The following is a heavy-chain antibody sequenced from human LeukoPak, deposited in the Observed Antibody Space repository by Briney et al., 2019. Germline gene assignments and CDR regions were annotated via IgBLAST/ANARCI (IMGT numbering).Heavy chain of an antibody. Sequence: GGSLRLSCAASGLTFSSYRMNWVRQAQGKGLEWVSSISSTSSYIFYADSLKGRFIISRDNAKNSLFLQMNSLRAGDTAVYYCAREAGGYSYATHLDYWGQGTLVTVSS. CDR3: AREAGGYSYATHLDY. J-gene: IGHJ4*02. CDR2: ISSTSSYI. V-gene: IGHV3-21*01. CDR1: GLTFSSYR. D-gene: IGHD5-18*01.